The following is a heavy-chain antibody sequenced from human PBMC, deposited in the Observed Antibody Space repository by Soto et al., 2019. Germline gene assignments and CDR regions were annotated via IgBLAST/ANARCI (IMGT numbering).Heavy chain of an antibody. V-gene: IGHV1-58*01. D-gene: IGHD2-8*01. CDR1: GFTFSSSV. CDR2: VVVGNGNT. CDR3: AAGMTNFQGKDV. J-gene: IGHJ6*02. Sequence: SVKVSCKASGFTFSSSVVQWVRQARGERLEWIGWVVVGNGNTKYAQKFQERVTITRDMSTRTAYMELSSLRSEDTAVYYCAAGMTNFQGKDVWGQGATVTVSS.